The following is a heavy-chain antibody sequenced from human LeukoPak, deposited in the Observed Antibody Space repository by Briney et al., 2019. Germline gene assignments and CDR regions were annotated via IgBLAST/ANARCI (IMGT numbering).Heavy chain of an antibody. CDR1: GYSFTSYW. V-gene: IGHV5-51*01. CDR2: IYPGDSDT. J-gene: IGHJ1*01. Sequence: GESLKISCKGSGYSFTSYWIGWVRQMPGKGLEWMGIIYPGDSDTRYSPSFQGQVTISADKSISTAYLQWSSLKASDTAMYYCARREVYYDSSGYYPNAEYFQHWGQSTLVTVS. CDR3: ARREVYYDSSGYYPNAEYFQH. D-gene: IGHD3-22*01.